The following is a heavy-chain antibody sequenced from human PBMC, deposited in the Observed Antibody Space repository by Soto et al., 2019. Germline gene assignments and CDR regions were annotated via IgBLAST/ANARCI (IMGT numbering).Heavy chain of an antibody. CDR3: ASEITVDGRAGY. V-gene: IGHV3-21*01. Sequence: EVQLVESGGGLVTPGGSLSLSCAGSGFFFSSYTMNWVRQAPGKGLEWVSSISGNSGYIYYADSVKGRFTISRDNAKNSLFLQMKNLRAEDTAVYYCASEITVDGRAGYWGQGTLVTVSS. D-gene: IGHD6-19*01. CDR1: GFFFSSYT. CDR2: ISGNSGYI. J-gene: IGHJ4*02.